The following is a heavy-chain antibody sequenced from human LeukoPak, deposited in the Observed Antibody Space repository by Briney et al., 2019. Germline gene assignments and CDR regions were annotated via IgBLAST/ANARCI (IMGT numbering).Heavy chain of an antibody. D-gene: IGHD1-26*01. CDR3: ARIVGATTVRFDY. CDR1: GYSFTSYW. Sequence: GESLKISCKGSGYSFTSYWIGWVRQMPGKDLEWMGIIYPADSDTRYSPSFQGQVTISADKSISTAYLQWSSLKASDTAMYYCARIVGATTVRFDYWGQGTLVTVSS. CDR2: IYPADSDT. V-gene: IGHV5-51*01. J-gene: IGHJ4*02.